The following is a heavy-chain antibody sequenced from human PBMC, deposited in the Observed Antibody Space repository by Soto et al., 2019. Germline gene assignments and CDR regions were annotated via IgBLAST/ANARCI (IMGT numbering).Heavy chain of an antibody. CDR2: ITGDGGST. CDR1: GFTFTSYA. CDR3: AKHPGVDIYTELDF. V-gene: IGHV3-23*01. D-gene: IGHD2-2*02. Sequence: PGGSLSLSCAASGFTFTSYAMSWVRQAPGKGLEWVSMITGDGGSTYYADSVKGRFTISRDNSKNTLYLQMNSLRAEDTALYYCAKHPGVDIYTELDFWGQGSLVTVSS. J-gene: IGHJ4*02.